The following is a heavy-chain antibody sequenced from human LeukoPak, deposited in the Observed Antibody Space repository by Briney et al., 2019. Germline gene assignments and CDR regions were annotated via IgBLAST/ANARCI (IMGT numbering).Heavy chain of an antibody. CDR3: ARLRYSSSWYDY. Sequence: GGSLRLSCAASGFTFSSYSMTWVRQAPGKGLEWVSSISSSSGYIYYADSVKGRFTISRDNAKNSLYLQMNSLRAEDTAVYYCARLRYSSSWYDYWGQGTLVTVSS. V-gene: IGHV3-21*01. J-gene: IGHJ4*02. CDR1: GFTFSSYS. D-gene: IGHD6-13*01. CDR2: ISSSSGYI.